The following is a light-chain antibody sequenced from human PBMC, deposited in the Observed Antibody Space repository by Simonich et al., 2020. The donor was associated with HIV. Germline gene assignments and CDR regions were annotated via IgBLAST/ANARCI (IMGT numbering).Light chain of an antibody. J-gene: IGKJ1*01. CDR2: GAS. Sequence: DIQMTQSPSSLSASVGDRVTITCRASQGISKSLAWYQQKPGKAPKLLLYGASRLESGVPSRFSGSGSGTDFTLTISRLQPEDFAIYYCQQYYSTPTFGQGTKVEI. CDR1: QGISKS. V-gene: IGKV1-NL1*01. CDR3: QQYYSTPT.